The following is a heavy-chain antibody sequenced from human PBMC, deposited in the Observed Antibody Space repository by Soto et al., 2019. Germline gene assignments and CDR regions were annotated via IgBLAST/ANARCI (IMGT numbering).Heavy chain of an antibody. J-gene: IGHJ4*02. Sequence: GRSLRLSCAASGFTFSSYAMSWVRQAPGKGLEWVSAISGSGGSTYYADSVKGRFTISRDNSKNTLYLQMNSLRAEDTAVYYCAKDLYPRSVAGTHYWGQGTLVTVSS. V-gene: IGHV3-23*01. CDR2: ISGSGGST. D-gene: IGHD6-19*01. CDR1: GFTFSSYA. CDR3: AKDLYPRSVAGTHY.